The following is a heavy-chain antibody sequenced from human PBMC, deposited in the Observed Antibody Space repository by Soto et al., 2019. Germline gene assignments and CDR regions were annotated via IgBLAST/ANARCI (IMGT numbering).Heavy chain of an antibody. V-gene: IGHV3-23*01. CDR3: AILGGTYYAFDF. CDR2: IGPRGRDT. D-gene: IGHD1-26*01. J-gene: IGHJ3*01. CDR1: GFTFSSYA. Sequence: VQLLESGGGLVQPGGSLRLSCAASGFTFSSYAMSWVRQAPGKGLEWVSAIGPRGRDTYFADSVKGRFTISRDNSENTVSLQMYSLRADDTAVYYCAILGGTYYAFDFWGQGTLVTVS.